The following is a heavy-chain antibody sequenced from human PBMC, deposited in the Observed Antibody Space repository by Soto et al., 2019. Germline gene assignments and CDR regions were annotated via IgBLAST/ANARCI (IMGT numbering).Heavy chain of an antibody. Sequence: QVQLVQSGAEVKKPGSSVKVSCKASGGTFSNYPISWVRQAPGQGLEWMGEIIPIFGTVNYAQKFQGRVPITADESKSTAYRELSSLRSEDTAVYYCARGNHRWLQLWYFDLWGRGTLVTVSS. CDR1: GGTFSNYP. CDR3: ARGNHRWLQLWYFDL. J-gene: IGHJ2*01. D-gene: IGHD5-12*01. CDR2: IIPIFGTV. V-gene: IGHV1-69*12.